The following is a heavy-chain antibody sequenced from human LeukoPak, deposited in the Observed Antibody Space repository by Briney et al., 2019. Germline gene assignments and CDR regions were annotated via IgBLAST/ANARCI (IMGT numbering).Heavy chain of an antibody. CDR1: GFTFSSYS. V-gene: IGHV3-48*04. CDR2: ISSSSSTI. Sequence: PGGSLRLSCAASGFTFSSYSMNWVRQAPGKGLEWVSYISSSSSTIYYADSVKGRFTISRDNAKNSLYLQMNSLRAEDTAVYYCARDFKFLRIAAADDNDYWGQGTLITVSS. J-gene: IGHJ4*02. D-gene: IGHD6-13*01. CDR3: ARDFKFLRIAAADDNDY.